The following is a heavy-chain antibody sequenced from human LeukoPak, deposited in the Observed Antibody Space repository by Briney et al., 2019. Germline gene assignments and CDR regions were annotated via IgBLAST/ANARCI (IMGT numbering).Heavy chain of an antibody. Sequence: PSETLSLTCTVSGYSISSGYYWGWIRQPPGKGLEWIGSIYHSGSTYYNPSLKSRVTISVDTSKNQFSLKLSSVTAADTAVYYCARDRIPWVSWFDPWGQGTLVTVSS. CDR3: ARDRIPWVSWFDP. J-gene: IGHJ5*02. CDR1: GYSISSGYY. CDR2: IYHSGST. V-gene: IGHV4-38-2*02. D-gene: IGHD2-21*01.